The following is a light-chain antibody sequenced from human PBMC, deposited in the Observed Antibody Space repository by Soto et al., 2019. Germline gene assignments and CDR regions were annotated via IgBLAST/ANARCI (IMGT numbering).Light chain of an antibody. J-gene: IGKJ5*01. Sequence: SQWPHIVSVSQGDTAILSCRASQRVASALAWYQQRPGQPPRVIMYGASVRSTGLPDRFSGSGSGTEFTLTISSLQSEDFAVYFCQNYKYWPYTFGQGTRLEIK. V-gene: IGKV3-15*01. CDR1: QRVASA. CDR2: GAS. CDR3: QNYKYWPYT.